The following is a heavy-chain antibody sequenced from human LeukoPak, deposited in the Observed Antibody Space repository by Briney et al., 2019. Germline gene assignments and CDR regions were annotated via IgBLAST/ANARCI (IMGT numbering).Heavy chain of an antibody. CDR1: GFTFDDYA. J-gene: IGHJ6*02. Sequence: GGSLRLSCAASGFTFDDYAMHWVRQAPGKGLEWVSGISWNSGSIGYADSVKGRFTISRDNAKNSLYLQMNSLRAEDTALYYCAKDMEDIVVVPGSYGMDVWGQGTTVTVSS. CDR3: AKDMEDIVVVPGSYGMDV. V-gene: IGHV3-9*01. CDR2: ISWNSGSI. D-gene: IGHD2-2*01.